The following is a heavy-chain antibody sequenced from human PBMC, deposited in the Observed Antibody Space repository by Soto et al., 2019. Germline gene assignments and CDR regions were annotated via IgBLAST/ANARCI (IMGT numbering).Heavy chain of an antibody. CDR3: ARIRYGGRSLDP. CDR2: IYYSGST. Sequence: QVQLQESGPGLVKPSETLSLTCTVSGGSVSSGSYYWSWIRQPPGKGLEWIGYIYYSGSTNYNPSLKSRAXMXVXXSQHQFSLKLSSVTAADTAVYYCARIRYGGRSLDPWGQGTLVPVSS. V-gene: IGHV4-61*01. J-gene: IGHJ5*02. D-gene: IGHD4-17*01. CDR1: GGSVSSGSYY.